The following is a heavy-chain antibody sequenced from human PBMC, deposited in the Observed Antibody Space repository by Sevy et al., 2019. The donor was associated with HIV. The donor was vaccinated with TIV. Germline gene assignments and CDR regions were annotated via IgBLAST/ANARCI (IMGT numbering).Heavy chain of an antibody. CDR1: GFTFSSYW. J-gene: IGHJ4*02. CDR2: INSDGSRT. Sequence: GGSLRLSCAASGFTFSSYWMHWVRQAPGKGLLWVSRINSDGSRTRYADSVKGRFTISRDNAKNTLYLQMNSLRAEDTAVNFCVRDGSGWAFDSWGQGSLVTVSS. V-gene: IGHV3-74*01. CDR3: VRDGSGWAFDS. D-gene: IGHD6-19*01.